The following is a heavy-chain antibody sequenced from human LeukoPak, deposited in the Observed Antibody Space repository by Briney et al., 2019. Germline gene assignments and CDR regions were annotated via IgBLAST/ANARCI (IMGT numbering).Heavy chain of an antibody. Sequence: ASVKVSCKASGYTFTAYYMHWVRQAPGQGLEWMGWINPTSGDTNYVQKFQGRVIMTRDTSISTAYMELSRLRSDDTAVYYCARGDGDGPARRAFDIWGQGTVVTVSS. D-gene: IGHD7-27*01. CDR2: INPTSGDT. V-gene: IGHV1-2*02. J-gene: IGHJ3*02. CDR1: GYTFTAYY. CDR3: ARGDGDGPARRAFDI.